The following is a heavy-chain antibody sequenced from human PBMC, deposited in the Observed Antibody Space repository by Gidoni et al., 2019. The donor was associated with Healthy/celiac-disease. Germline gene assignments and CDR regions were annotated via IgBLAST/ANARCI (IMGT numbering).Heavy chain of an antibody. CDR3: ARDGEDNWNYGRYYYYGMDV. CDR1: GYTFTGYY. V-gene: IGHV1-2*02. CDR2: INPNSGGT. Sequence: QVQLVQSGAEVKKPGASVKVSCKASGYTFTGYYMHGVRQAPGQGLEWMGWINPNSGGTNYAQKFQGRVNMTRDTSISTAYMELSRLRSDDTAVYYCARDGEDNWNYGRYYYYGMDVWGKGTTVTVSS. J-gene: IGHJ6*04. D-gene: IGHD1-7*01.